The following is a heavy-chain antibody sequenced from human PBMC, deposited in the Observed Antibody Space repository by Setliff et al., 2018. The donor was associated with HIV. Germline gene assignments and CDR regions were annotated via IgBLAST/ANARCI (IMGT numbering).Heavy chain of an antibody. J-gene: IGHJ4*02. CDR1: GYTFTGYY. CDR2: INPNSGGT. V-gene: IGHV1-2*02. D-gene: IGHD3-9*01. CDR3: ARGILRYFDWLLYNDY. Sequence: ASVKVSCKSSGYTFTGYYIHWVRQAPGQGLEWMGWINPNSGGTNNAQKFQGRVIMTRDTSISTAYMELSNLTSDDTAVYYCARGILRYFDWLLYNDYWGQGTPVTVSS.